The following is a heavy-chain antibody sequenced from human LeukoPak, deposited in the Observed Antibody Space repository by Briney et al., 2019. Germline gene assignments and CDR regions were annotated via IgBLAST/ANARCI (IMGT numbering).Heavy chain of an antibody. D-gene: IGHD1-26*01. CDR1: GFTVSSNY. Sequence: GGSLRLSCAASGFTVSSNYMSWVRQAPGKGLEWVSVIYSGGSTYYADSVKGRFTISRDNSKNTLYLQMNSLRAEDTAVYYCARGMVQATDFDYWGQGTLVTVSS. V-gene: IGHV3-66*01. J-gene: IGHJ4*02. CDR3: ARGMVQATDFDY. CDR2: IYSGGST.